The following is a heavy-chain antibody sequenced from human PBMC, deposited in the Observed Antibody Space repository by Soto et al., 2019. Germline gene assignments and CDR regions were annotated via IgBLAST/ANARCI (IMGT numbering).Heavy chain of an antibody. Sequence: ASVKVSCKASGYTFTSYAMHWVRQAPGQRLEWMGWINAGNGNTKYSQKFQGRVTITRDTSASTAFMELSSLRSEDTAVYYCARSIVVVTSFDYWGQGTLVTVSS. CDR1: GYTFTSYA. CDR2: INAGNGNT. CDR3: ARSIVVVTSFDY. D-gene: IGHD3-22*01. J-gene: IGHJ4*02. V-gene: IGHV1-3*01.